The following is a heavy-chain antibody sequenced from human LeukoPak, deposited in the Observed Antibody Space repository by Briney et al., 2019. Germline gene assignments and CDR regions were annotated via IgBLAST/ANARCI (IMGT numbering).Heavy chain of an antibody. V-gene: IGHV3-21*04. CDR2: ISSSSSYI. J-gene: IGHJ6*03. CDR1: GFTFDDYG. Sequence: GGSLRLSCAASGFTFDDYGMSWVRQAPGKGLEWVSSISSSSSYIYYADSVKGRFTISRDNAKNSLYLQMNSLRAEDTAVYYCAKPGGSWSGYDYYYYMDVWGKGTTVTVSS. D-gene: IGHD5-12*01. CDR3: AKPGGSWSGYDYYYYMDV.